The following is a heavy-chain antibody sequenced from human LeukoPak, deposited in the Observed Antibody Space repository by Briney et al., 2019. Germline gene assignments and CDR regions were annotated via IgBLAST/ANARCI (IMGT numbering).Heavy chain of an antibody. CDR2: ISGSGGST. Sequence: GGSLRLSCAASGFTFSSYAMSWVRQAPGKGLEWVSAISGSGGSTYYADSVKGRFTISRDNSKNTLYLQMNSLRAEDTAVYYCAKILVDFWSGYVYYYYYYGMDVWGQGTTVTVSS. V-gene: IGHV3-23*01. CDR3: AKILVDFWSGYVYYYYYYGMDV. J-gene: IGHJ6*02. CDR1: GFTFSSYA. D-gene: IGHD3-3*01.